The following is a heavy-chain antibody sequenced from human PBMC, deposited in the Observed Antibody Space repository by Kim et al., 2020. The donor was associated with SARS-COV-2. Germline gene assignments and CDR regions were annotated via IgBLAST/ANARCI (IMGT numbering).Heavy chain of an antibody. CDR2: IYYSGST. J-gene: IGHJ3*02. D-gene: IGHD2-15*01. CDR3: ARHGVVVVAAPYDAFDI. CDR1: GGSISSYY. Sequence: SETLSLTCTVSGGSISSYYWSWIRQPPGKGLEWIGYIYYSGSTNYNPSLKSRVTISVDTSKNQFSLKLSSVTAADTAVYYCARHGVVVVAAPYDAFDIWGQGTMVTVSS. V-gene: IGHV4-59*08.